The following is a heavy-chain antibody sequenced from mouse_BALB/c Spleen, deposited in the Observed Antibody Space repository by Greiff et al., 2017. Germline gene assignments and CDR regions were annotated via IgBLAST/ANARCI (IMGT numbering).Heavy chain of an antibody. J-gene: IGHJ4*01. Sequence: QVQLKQSGAELARPGASVKLSCKASGYTFTSYWMQWVKQRPGQGLEWIGAIYPGDGDTRYTQKFKGKATLTADKSSSTAYMQLSSLASEDSAVYYCARTNSLYAMDYWGQGTSVTVSS. CDR3: ARTNSLYAMDY. CDR1: GYTFTSYW. V-gene: IGHV1-87*01. CDR2: IYPGDGDT.